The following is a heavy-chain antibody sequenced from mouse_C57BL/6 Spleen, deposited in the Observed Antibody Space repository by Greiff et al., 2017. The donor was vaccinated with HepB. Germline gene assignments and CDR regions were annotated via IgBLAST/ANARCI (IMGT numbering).Heavy chain of an antibody. CDR2: IYPGSGST. CDR3: ARSYYDYDEGAWFAY. CDR1: GYTFTSYW. Sequence: QVQLQQSGAELVKPGASVKMSCKASGYTFTSYWITWVKQRPGQGLEWIGDIYPGSGSTNYNEKFKSKATLTVDTSSSTAYMQLSSLTSEDSAVYYCARSYYDYDEGAWFAYWGQGTLVTVSA. J-gene: IGHJ3*01. V-gene: IGHV1-55*01. D-gene: IGHD2-4*01.